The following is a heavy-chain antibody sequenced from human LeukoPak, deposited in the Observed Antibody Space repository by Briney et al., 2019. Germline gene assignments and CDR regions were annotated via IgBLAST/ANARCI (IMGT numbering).Heavy chain of an antibody. Sequence: GGSLRLSCAASGFTFSSYSMNWVRQAPGKGLEWVSSISSSSSYIYYADSVKGRFTISRDNTKNSLYLQMNSLRAEDTAVYYCARSLAVAGPLEFGYWGQGTLVTVSS. V-gene: IGHV3-21*01. CDR3: ARSLAVAGPLEFGY. CDR2: ISSSSSYI. J-gene: IGHJ4*02. CDR1: GFTFSSYS. D-gene: IGHD6-19*01.